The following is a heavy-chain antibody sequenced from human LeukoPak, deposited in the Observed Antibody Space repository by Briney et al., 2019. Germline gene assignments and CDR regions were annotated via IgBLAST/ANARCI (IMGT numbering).Heavy chain of an antibody. V-gene: IGHV3-23*01. D-gene: IGHD6-19*01. Sequence: GGSLRLSCAASGFTFSSYAMSWVRQAPGKGLEWVSAISGSGGSTYYADSVKGRFTISRDNSKNTLYLQMNSLTAEDTAVYYCARDREGIAVTVSRRAFRVSLSYWGQGTLVTVSS. CDR2: ISGSGGST. J-gene: IGHJ4*02. CDR1: GFTFSSYA. CDR3: ARDREGIAVTVSRRAFRVSLSY.